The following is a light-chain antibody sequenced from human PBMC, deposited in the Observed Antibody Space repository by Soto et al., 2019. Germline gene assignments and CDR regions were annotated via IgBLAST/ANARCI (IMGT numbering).Light chain of an antibody. CDR3: QQYNDWPET. CDR1: QSVGST. J-gene: IGKJ1*01. CDR2: DAS. V-gene: IGKV3-15*01. Sequence: EIVMTQSPATLSVSPGERATLSCRASQSVGSTLAWYQQKVGQAPRLLIYDASARATGIPARFSGSGSGTEFTLTISSLQSEDFAVYYCQQYNDWPETFSQGTKV.